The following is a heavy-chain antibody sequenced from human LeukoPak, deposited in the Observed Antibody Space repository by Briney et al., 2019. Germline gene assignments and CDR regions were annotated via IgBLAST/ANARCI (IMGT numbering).Heavy chain of an antibody. CDR2: IYYSGST. J-gene: IGHJ5*02. Sequence: SETLSLACTVSGGSISSYYWSWIRQPPGKGLEWIGYIYYSGSTNYNPSLKSRVTISVDTSKNQFSLNLNSVTAADTAVYYCARGVDYDFWSGTLFDPWGQGTLVSVSS. V-gene: IGHV4-59*01. CDR3: ARGVDYDFWSGTLFDP. CDR1: GGSISSYY. D-gene: IGHD3-3*01.